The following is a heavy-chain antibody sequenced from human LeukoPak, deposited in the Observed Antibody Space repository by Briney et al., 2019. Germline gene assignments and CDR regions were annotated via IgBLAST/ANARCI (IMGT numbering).Heavy chain of an antibody. CDR3: ARGCYPAYYYYMDV. V-gene: IGHV3-30*02. CDR1: GFTFSSYG. CDR2: IRYDGSNK. J-gene: IGHJ6*03. D-gene: IGHD3-10*02. Sequence: GGSLRLSCAASGFTFSSYGMHWVRQAPGKGLEWVAFIRYDGSNKYYADSVKGRFTISRDNSKNSLYLQMNSLRAEDTALYYCARGCYPAYYYYMDVWGKGTTVTVSS.